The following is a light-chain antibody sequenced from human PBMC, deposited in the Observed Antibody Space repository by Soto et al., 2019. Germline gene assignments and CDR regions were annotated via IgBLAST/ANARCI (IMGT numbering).Light chain of an antibody. J-gene: IGKJ5*01. V-gene: IGKV3D-15*01. CDR2: GAS. CDR3: QQYNNGPPLT. CDR1: QSISGN. Sequence: EIVMTQSPGTLSVSPGERATLSCRASQSISGNLVWYQQKPGQAPRLLIYGASSRATGIPDRFSGSGSGTDFTLTISSLQSEDFAVHYCQQYNNGPPLTFGQGTRLEIK.